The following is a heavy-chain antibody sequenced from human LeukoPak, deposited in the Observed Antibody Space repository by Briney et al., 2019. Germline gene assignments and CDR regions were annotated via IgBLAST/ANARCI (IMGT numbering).Heavy chain of an antibody. J-gene: IGHJ4*02. CDR1: GYSFTSYW. Sequence: PGESLKISCKGSGYSFTSYWISWVRQMPRKGLEWMGRIDPSDSYTNYSPSFQGHVTISADKSISTAYLQWSSLKASDTAMYYCARGNCSSTSCYAVDFDYWGQGTLVTVSS. CDR3: ARGNCSSTSCYAVDFDY. V-gene: IGHV5-10-1*01. D-gene: IGHD2-2*01. CDR2: IDPSDSYT.